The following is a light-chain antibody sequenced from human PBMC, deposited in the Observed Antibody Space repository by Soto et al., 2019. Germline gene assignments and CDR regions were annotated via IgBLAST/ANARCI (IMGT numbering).Light chain of an antibody. J-gene: IGLJ3*02. CDR3: HSYDSSLGGSV. V-gene: IGLV1-51*01. CDR2: DDN. CDR1: SSNIGGNS. Sequence: QSVMTQPPSVSAAPGQKVTISCSGSSSNIGGNSVSWYQQLPGTAPKLLIYDDNKRPSGIPDRFSGSKSGTSATLGITGFQTGDEADYYCHSYDSSLGGSVFGGGTKLTVL.